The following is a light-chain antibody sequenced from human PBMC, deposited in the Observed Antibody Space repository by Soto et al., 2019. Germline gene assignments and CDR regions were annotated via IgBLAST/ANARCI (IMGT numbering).Light chain of an antibody. CDR3: QQYDDLPVT. CDR2: DAS. J-gene: IGKJ3*01. Sequence: DIQMTQSPSSLSASVGDRVTITCQASQDVNNFLNWYQQKPGKAPKLLIYDASNLATGVPSRFTGSGSGTDFTFTISSLQPEDIATYYCQQYDDLPVTFGPGTKLDIK. CDR1: QDVNNF. V-gene: IGKV1-33*01.